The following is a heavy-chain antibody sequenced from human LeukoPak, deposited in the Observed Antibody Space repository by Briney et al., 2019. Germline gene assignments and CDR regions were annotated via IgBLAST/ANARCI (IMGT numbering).Heavy chain of an antibody. V-gene: IGHV4-39*07. Sequence: PSETLSLTCTVSGGSISSSSYYWVWIRQPPGRGLEWIGSIYYSGSTYYNPSLKIRVTISVDTSKNQFSLKLSSVTAADTAVYYCARGTSYYYDSSGYYYSIYYYFDYWGQGTLVTVSS. CDR2: IYYSGST. CDR3: ARGTSYYYDSSGYYYSIYYYFDY. CDR1: GGSISSSSYY. J-gene: IGHJ4*02. D-gene: IGHD3-22*01.